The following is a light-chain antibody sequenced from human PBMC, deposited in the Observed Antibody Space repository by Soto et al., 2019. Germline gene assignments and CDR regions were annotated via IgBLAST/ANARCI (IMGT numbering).Light chain of an antibody. CDR1: QGIRND. V-gene: IGKV1-6*02. CDR2: AAS. CDR3: LQDFRYPWT. J-gene: IGKJ1*01. Sequence: AIQMTQSPSSLSASVGDRVTITCRASQGIRNDLGWFQQKPGKAPKSLIYAASNLHSGVPSRFSGSGSGRDFTLTISGLQTDDFTTYYCLQDFRYPWTFGQGTKVEI.